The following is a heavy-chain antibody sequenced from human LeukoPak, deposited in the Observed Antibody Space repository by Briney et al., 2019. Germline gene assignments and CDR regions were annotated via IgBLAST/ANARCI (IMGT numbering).Heavy chain of an antibody. J-gene: IGHJ4*02. CDR2: IIPILGIA. CDR1: GGTFSSYA. Sequence: GASVKVSCKASGGTFSSYAISWVRQAPGQGLEWMGRIIPILGIANYAQKFQGRVTITAEKSTSTAYMELSSLRSEDTAVYYCARGYCSGGSCYRGAFDYWGQGTLVTVSS. CDR3: ARGYCSGGSCYRGAFDY. V-gene: IGHV1-69*04. D-gene: IGHD2-15*01.